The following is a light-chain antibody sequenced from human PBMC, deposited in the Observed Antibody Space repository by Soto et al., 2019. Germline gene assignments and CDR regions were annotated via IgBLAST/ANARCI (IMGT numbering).Light chain of an antibody. Sequence: DIQMTQSPSTLSASVGDRVTITCRASQSVGTYLAWFQQRPGKAPKGLISKASTLESGAPSRFTGSGSGTEFALTITSLQPEDFATYYCQQYYSYRWTFGQGTKV. CDR3: QQYYSYRWT. J-gene: IGKJ1*01. CDR1: QSVGTY. CDR2: KAS. V-gene: IGKV1-5*03.